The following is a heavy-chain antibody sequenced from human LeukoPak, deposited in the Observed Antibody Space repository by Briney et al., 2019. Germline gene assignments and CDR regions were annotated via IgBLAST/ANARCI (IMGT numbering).Heavy chain of an antibody. Sequence: SVKVSCKASGGTFSSYAISWVRQAPGQGLEWMGRIIPTLGIANYAQKFQGRVTITADKSTSTAYMELSSLRSEDTAVYYCASNGRYCSSTSCYAFQYFQHWGQGTLVAVSS. CDR2: IIPTLGIA. V-gene: IGHV1-69*04. J-gene: IGHJ1*01. D-gene: IGHD2-2*01. CDR1: GGTFSSYA. CDR3: ASNGRYCSSTSCYAFQYFQH.